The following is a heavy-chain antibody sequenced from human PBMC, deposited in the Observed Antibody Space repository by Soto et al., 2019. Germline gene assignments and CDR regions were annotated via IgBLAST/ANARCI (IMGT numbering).Heavy chain of an antibody. CDR2: IIPIFGTA. J-gene: IGHJ4*02. V-gene: IGHV1-69*12. CDR1: GGTFCSYD. D-gene: IGHD5-12*01. CDR3: ARARRDGYNPYYFDY. Sequence: QVQLVQSGAEVKKPGSSVKVSCKACGGTFCSYDISWVRQAPGQGLEWMGGIIPIFGTANYAQKFQGRVTITADESTSTAYMELSSLRSEDTAVYYCARARRDGYNPYYFDYWGQGTLVTVSS.